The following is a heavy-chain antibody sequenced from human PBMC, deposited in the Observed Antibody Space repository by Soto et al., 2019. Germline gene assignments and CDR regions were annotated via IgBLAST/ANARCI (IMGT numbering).Heavy chain of an antibody. CDR3: ARAGAARPGDC. J-gene: IGHJ4*02. V-gene: IGHV4-34*01. CDR2: INHSGST. D-gene: IGHD6-6*01. Sequence: SETLSLTCAVYGGSFSGYYWSWIRQPPGKGLEWIGEINHSGSTNYNPSLKSRVTISVDTSKNQFSLKLSSVTAADTAVYYCARAGAARPGDCWGQGTLVTVSS. CDR1: GGSFSGYY.